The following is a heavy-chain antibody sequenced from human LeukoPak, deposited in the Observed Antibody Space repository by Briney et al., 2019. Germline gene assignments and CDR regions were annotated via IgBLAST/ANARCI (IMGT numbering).Heavy chain of an antibody. CDR2: ISLSGQT. J-gene: IGHJ4*02. CDR1: GGSIRSTNW. V-gene: IGHV4-4*02. CDR3: SRESGAFCPFGY. Sequence: SGTLSLTCGVSGGSIRSTNWWSWVPQPPGQGLEWIGEISLSGQTNYSPSLNGRVTMSLDESRNQLSLNLTSVTAADTAIYYCSRESGAFCPFGYWGQGTLVIV. D-gene: IGHD1-26*01.